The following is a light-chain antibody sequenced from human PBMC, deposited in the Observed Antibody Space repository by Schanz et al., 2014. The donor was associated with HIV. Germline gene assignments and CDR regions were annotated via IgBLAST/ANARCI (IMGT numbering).Light chain of an antibody. CDR1: SSDVSGFSY. V-gene: IGLV2-14*01. CDR3: SSYTTSSTVI. Sequence: QSALTQPASVSGSPGQSITISCTGTSSDVSGFSYVSWYQQHPGKAPKLMIYDVSNRPSGVSWRFSASKSGNTASLTISGLQADDEADYYCSSYTTSSTVIFGGGTKLTVL. J-gene: IGLJ2*01. CDR2: DVS.